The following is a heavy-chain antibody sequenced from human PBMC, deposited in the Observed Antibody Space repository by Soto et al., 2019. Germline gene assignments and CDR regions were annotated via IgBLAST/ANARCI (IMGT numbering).Heavy chain of an antibody. Sequence: QVQLVQSGAEVKKPGASVKLSCKTSGYTFSNYYINWVRQAPGQGLEWMVRINPSGGSTRYAQKFQGRVTMTRVTSTSTVYMDLSSLRSEDTAVYYCARSQEVVVVPAAPIDYWGQGTLVTVSS. J-gene: IGHJ4*02. CDR2: INPSGGST. D-gene: IGHD2-2*01. V-gene: IGHV1-46*01. CDR3: ARSQEVVVVPAAPIDY. CDR1: GYTFSNYY.